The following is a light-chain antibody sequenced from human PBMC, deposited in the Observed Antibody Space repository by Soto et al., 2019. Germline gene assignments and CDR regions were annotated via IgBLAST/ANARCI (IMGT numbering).Light chain of an antibody. V-gene: IGKV3-20*01. J-gene: IGKJ1*01. CDR2: GAS. CDR3: QQYDSSPRT. CDR1: HSVSSSY. Sequence: EIVLTQSPGTLSLSPGERATLSCRASHSVSSSYLAWYQQKAGQAPSLLIYGASNRATGIPDRFSGSGSGTDFTLTISRLEPEDFAVYYCQQYDSSPRTFGQGTKVEI.